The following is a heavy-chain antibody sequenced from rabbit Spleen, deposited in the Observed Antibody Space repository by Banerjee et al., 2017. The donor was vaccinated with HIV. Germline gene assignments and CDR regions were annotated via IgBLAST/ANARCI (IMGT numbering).Heavy chain of an antibody. CDR1: GFSFSSSYW. Sequence: QLEESGGDLVKPEGSLTLTCTASGFSFSSSYWICWVRQAPGKGLEWIACINAITGKAVYANWAKGRSTFSKSSSTTVTLQMTSLTAADTATYFCARDTSSSFSSYGMDLWGQGTLVTVS. V-gene: IGHV1S45*01. J-gene: IGHJ6*01. CDR3: ARDTSSSFSSYGMDL. D-gene: IGHD1-1*01. CDR2: INAITGKA.